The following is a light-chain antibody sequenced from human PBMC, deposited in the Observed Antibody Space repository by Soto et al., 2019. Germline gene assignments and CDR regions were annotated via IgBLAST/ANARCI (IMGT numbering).Light chain of an antibody. CDR1: SSNIGSNY. V-gene: IGLV1-47*02. CDR3: AAWDDTLGGV. J-gene: IGLJ3*02. CDR2: SND. Sequence: QSALTQPPSASGTPGQTVTISCSGGSSNIGSNYVYWYQQLSGTAPRLIIYSNDQRSSGVPDRFSGSRSGTSASLAICGLRSEDEADYYCAAWDDTLGGVFGGGTKLTVL.